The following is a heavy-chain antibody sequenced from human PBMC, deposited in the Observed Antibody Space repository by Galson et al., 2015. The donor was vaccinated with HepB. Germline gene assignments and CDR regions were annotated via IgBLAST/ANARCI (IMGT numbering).Heavy chain of an antibody. Sequence: SLRLSCAASGFTFSGYSMNWVRQAPGKGLGWVSSISSSSSYIYYADSVKGRFTISKDNAKNSLYLQMNSLRAEDTAVYYCARDGPLSWYYGSGSYYHDYWGQGTLVTVSS. CDR2: ISSSSSYI. V-gene: IGHV3-21*01. CDR1: GFTFSGYS. J-gene: IGHJ4*02. CDR3: ARDGPLSWYYGSGSYYHDY. D-gene: IGHD3-10*01.